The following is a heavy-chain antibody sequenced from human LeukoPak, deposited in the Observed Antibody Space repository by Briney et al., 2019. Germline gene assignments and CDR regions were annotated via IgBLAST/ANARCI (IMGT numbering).Heavy chain of an antibody. CDR1: GGSLSGYY. V-gene: IGHV4-34*01. D-gene: IGHD3-3*01. J-gene: IGHJ4*02. Sequence: PSETLSLTCAVYGGSLSGYYWSWIRQPPGKGLEWIGEINHSGSTNYNPSLKSRVTISVDTSKNQFSLKLSSVTAADTAVYYCARGVYDFWSGLIDYWGQGTLVTVSS. CDR2: INHSGST. CDR3: ARGVYDFWSGLIDY.